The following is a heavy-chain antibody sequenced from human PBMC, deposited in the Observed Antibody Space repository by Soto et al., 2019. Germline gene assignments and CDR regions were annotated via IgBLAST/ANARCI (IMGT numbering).Heavy chain of an antibody. D-gene: IGHD6-6*01. CDR2: ISIRGGDE. V-gene: IGHV3-30*03. J-gene: IGHJ4*02. CDR1: GFTFSSYA. Sequence: QVQLVESGGGVVQPGKSLRLSCAASGFTFSSYAMHWARQAPGKGLEWVTVISIRGGDEYYAESVRGRFTISRDDSKNTLYLQMDSLRVEDTAVYYCARGTIVARQHLDYWGLGTLVTVSS. CDR3: ARGTIVARQHLDY.